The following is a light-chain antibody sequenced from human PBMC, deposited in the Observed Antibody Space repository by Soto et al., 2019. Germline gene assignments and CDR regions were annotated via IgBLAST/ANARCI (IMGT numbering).Light chain of an antibody. V-gene: IGKV1-27*01. CDR2: SAS. CDR1: QGISNY. Sequence: DIQMTQSPYSLSASVGDRVTITCRASQGISNYLAWYQQKPGKVPKLLIYSASTLQSGVPSRFSGSGSWTDFNRTISILEHEAVAMYYCQPSNDAPYTFGHGNPLQIK. CDR3: QPSNDAPYT. J-gene: IGKJ2*01.